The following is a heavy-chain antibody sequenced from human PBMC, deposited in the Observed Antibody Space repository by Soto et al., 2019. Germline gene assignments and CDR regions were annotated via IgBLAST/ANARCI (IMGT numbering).Heavy chain of an antibody. CDR3: ARTDSSSYKRHYYYGMDV. CDR2: IYYSGST. D-gene: IGHD6-13*01. J-gene: IGHJ6*02. CDR1: GGSISSYY. Sequence: SETLSLTCTVPGGSISSYYWSWMRQPPGKGLEWIGYIYYSGSTNYNPSLKSRVTISVDTSKNQFSLKLSSVTAADTAVYYCARTDSSSYKRHYYYGMDVWGQGTTVT. V-gene: IGHV4-59*01.